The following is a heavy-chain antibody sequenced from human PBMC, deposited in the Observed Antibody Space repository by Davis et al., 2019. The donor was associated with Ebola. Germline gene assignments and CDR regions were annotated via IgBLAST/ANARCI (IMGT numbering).Heavy chain of an antibody. CDR1: GFTFSSYA. CDR2: ISSNGGST. Sequence: GESLKISCAASGFTFSSYAMHWVRQAPGKGLEYVSAISSNGGSTYYANSVKGRFTISRDNSKNTLYLQMGSLRAEDMAVYYCARTNSGYSYGRRGDYYYYYGMDVWGKGTTVTVSS. J-gene: IGHJ6*04. V-gene: IGHV3-64*01. D-gene: IGHD5-18*01. CDR3: ARTNSGYSYGRRGDYYYYYGMDV.